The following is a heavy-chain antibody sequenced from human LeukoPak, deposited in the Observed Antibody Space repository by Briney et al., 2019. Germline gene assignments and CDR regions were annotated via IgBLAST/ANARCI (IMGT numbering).Heavy chain of an antibody. CDR2: IIPIFGTA. V-gene: IGHV1-69*05. D-gene: IGHD4-17*01. CDR1: GGTFSSYG. J-gene: IGHJ4*02. Sequence: EASVKVSCKASGGTFSSYGISWVRQAPGQGLELMGRIIPIFGTANYAQKFQARVTITTDESTSTAYMELSSLRFEDTAVYYCARDASYGDYSDRWGQGTLVTVSS. CDR3: ARDASYGDYSDR.